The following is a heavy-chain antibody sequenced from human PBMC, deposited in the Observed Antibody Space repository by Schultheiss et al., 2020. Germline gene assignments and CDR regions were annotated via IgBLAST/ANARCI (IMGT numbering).Heavy chain of an antibody. D-gene: IGHD3-3*01. CDR3: AKDIPTQHDFWSGPTFYGMDV. Sequence: GGSLRLSCAASGFSFSNYWMHWVRQAPGKGLEWVAVISYDGSDKYYADSVRGHITISRDNSKNTLYLQMNSLRAEDTALYYCAKDIPTQHDFWSGPTFYGMDVWGQGTTVTVSS. CDR2: ISYDGSDK. V-gene: IGHV3-30*18. J-gene: IGHJ6*02. CDR1: GFSFSNYW.